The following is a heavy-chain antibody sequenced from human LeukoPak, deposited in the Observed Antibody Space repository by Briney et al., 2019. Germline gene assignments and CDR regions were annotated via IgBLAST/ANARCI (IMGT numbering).Heavy chain of an antibody. CDR1: GYTLTELS. J-gene: IGHJ4*02. CDR2: INPSGGST. Sequence: ASVKVSCKVSGYTLTELSMHWVRQAPGQGLEWMGIINPSGGSTSYAQKFQGRVTMTRDTSTSTVYMELSSLRSEDTAVYYCARDKLGQRGYSYGPADYWGQGTLVTVSS. V-gene: IGHV1-46*01. D-gene: IGHD5-18*01. CDR3: ARDKLGQRGYSYGPADY.